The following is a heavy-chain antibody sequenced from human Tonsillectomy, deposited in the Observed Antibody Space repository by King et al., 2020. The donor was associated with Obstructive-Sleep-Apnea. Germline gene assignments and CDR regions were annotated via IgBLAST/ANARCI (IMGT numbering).Heavy chain of an antibody. Sequence: VQLVESGGGLVQPGGSLRLSCAASGLTVSNNYMSWVRQAPGKGLEWVSVIYRGGSTYYADSVKGRFTISRDNSKNTLFLQMNGLRAEDTALYYCARARNYYDGEFDPWGQGTLVTVSS. CDR2: IYRGGST. J-gene: IGHJ5*02. V-gene: IGHV3-66*01. CDR3: ARARNYYDGEFDP. D-gene: IGHD3-22*01. CDR1: GLTVSNNY.